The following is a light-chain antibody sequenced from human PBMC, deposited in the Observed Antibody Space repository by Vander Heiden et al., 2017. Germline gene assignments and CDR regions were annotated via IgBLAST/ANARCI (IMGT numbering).Light chain of an antibody. CDR2: DVN. CDR1: SSDVGGYEY. J-gene: IGLJ2*01. V-gene: IGLV2-14*01. Sequence: QSALTQPSPVPGSPGPPITISCTGTSSDVGGYEYVTCYQQHPGKAPKLMIFDVNNRTSGVSTRFSGSKSGSTASLTISGRQAEDDAEYYCSSYASSNTVIFGGGTKLTVL. CDR3: SSYASSNTVI.